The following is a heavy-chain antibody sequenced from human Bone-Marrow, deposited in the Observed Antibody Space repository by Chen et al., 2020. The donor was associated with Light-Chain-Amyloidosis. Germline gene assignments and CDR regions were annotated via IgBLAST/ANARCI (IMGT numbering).Heavy chain of an antibody. V-gene: IGHV3-74*01. Sequence: EVQVVESGGGLVQPGGSLRLSCAASGFTLTTYWMHWVRQAPGKGLVWVSRINEDGGTTNYAESVRGRFTISRDTAKNILYLQMNSLRAEDTALYYCAEDFGGRDDYWGQGTLVTVSS. J-gene: IGHJ4*02. CDR2: INEDGGTT. CDR1: GFTLTTYW. CDR3: AEDFGGRDDY. D-gene: IGHD2-15*01.